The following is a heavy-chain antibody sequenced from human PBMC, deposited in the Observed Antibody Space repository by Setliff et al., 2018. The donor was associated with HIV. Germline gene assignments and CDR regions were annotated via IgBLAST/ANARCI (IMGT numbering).Heavy chain of an antibody. V-gene: IGHV3-74*01. CDR3: TSWGVPRDGFDI. CDR2: INGDGSFT. D-gene: IGHD3-16*01. Sequence: GGSLSLSCAGSGFTFSSSWMHWVRQAPGKGLVWVSRINGDGSFTVYADSVKGRFTISRDNSKNTLYLQMNSVRGEDTAVYYCTSWGVPRDGFDIWGHGAKVTVSS. J-gene: IGHJ3*02. CDR1: GFTFSSSW.